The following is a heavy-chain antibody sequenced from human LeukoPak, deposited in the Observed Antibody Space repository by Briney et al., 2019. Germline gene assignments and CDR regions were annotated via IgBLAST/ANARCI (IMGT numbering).Heavy chain of an antibody. CDR3: AKDMNLYSSSWYHHGPPYAFDI. CDR1: GLTFDDYA. V-gene: IGHV3-9*01. D-gene: IGHD6-13*01. CDR2: ISWNSGSI. J-gene: IGHJ3*02. Sequence: PGRSLTLSLSASGLTFDDYAMHSVRPAPGKGVGCGSGISWNSGSIAYADSVKGRFTISRGNAKNSLYLQMNSLGAEDTALYYCAKDMNLYSSSWYHHGPPYAFDIWGQGTMVTVSS.